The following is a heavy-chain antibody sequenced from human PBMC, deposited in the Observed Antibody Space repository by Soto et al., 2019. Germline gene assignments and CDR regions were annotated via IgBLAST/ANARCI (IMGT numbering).Heavy chain of an antibody. D-gene: IGHD3-10*01. V-gene: IGHV3-23*01. J-gene: IGHJ4*02. Sequence: GGSMRLSCAVSGFTYSSYAMSWVRQAPGKGLEWVSAISGSGGSTYYAGSVKGRFTISRDNSKKTLCLQMHSLRAEDTAVYYCAKRAASPPYYYASGSYYDFWGQVTLVTIST. CDR1: GFTYSSYA. CDR3: AKRAASPPYYYASGSYYDF. CDR2: ISGSGGST.